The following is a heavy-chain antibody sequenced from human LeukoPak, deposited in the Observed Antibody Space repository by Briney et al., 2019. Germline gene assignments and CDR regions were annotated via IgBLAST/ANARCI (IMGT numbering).Heavy chain of an antibody. Sequence: GGSLRLSCAASGFTFSSYAMSWVRQAPGKGLEWVSSISSSSSYIYYADSVKGRFTISRDNAKNSLYLQMNSLRAEDTAVYYCARDGGRVPAAMKYYYYYYMDVWGKGTTVTVSS. CDR1: GFTFSSYA. CDR3: ARDGGRVPAAMKYYYYYYMDV. D-gene: IGHD2-2*01. V-gene: IGHV3-21*01. J-gene: IGHJ6*03. CDR2: ISSSSSYI.